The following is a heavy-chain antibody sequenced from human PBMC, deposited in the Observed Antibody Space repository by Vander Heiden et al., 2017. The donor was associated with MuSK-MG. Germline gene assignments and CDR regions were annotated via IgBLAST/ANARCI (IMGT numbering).Heavy chain of an antibody. D-gene: IGHD3-10*01. J-gene: IGHJ6*03. CDR1: GGSISSYY. Sequence: TCTVSGGSISSYYWSWIRQPPGKGLEWIGYIYYSGSTNYNPSLKSRVTISVDTSKNQFSLKLSSVTAADTVVYYCARAFSGYYYYMDVWGKGTTVTVSS. V-gene: IGHV4-59*01. CDR2: IYYSGST. CDR3: ARAFSGYYYYMDV.